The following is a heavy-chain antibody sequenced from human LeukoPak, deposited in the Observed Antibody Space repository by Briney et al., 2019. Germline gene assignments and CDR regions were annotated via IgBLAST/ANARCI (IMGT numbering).Heavy chain of an antibody. Sequence: GSLRLSCAASGFTFSNYGMNWVRQAPGKGLEWVSGISGSGGNTYYADCVKGRFTISRDNSKNTLYLQMNSLRAEDTAVYYCAKDDAWLQYGDWGRGTLVTVSS. CDR3: AKDDAWLQYGD. CDR2: ISGSGGNT. CDR1: GFTFSNYG. D-gene: IGHD5-24*01. V-gene: IGHV3-23*01. J-gene: IGHJ4*02.